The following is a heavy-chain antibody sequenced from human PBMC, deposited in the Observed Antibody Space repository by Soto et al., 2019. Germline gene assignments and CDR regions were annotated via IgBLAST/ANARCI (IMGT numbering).Heavy chain of an antibody. CDR3: ARSYCGGDCYPPYFDY. CDR1: GFTFSSYG. V-gene: IGHV3-33*01. Sequence: QVQLVESGGGVVQPGRSLRLSCAASGFTFSSYGMHWVRQAPGKGLEWVAVIWYDGSNKYYADSVKGRFTISRDNSKNTLYLQMNSLRAEDTAVYYCARSYCGGDCYPPYFDYWGQGTLVTVSS. J-gene: IGHJ4*02. CDR2: IWYDGSNK. D-gene: IGHD2-21*02.